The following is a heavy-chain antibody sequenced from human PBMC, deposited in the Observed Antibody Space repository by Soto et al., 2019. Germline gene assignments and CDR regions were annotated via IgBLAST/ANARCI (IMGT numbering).Heavy chain of an antibody. D-gene: IGHD2-15*01. CDR3: ARDNGKSCGTGRIHY. J-gene: IGHJ4*02. V-gene: IGHV1-18*01. CDR2: ISAYNGNT. Sequence: ASVKVSCKASGHTFTSNGISWVRQAPGQGLEWMGWISAYNGNTNYAQKIQGRVTMTTDTSTSTAYMELRSLRSDDTAVYYCARDNGKSCGTGRIHYWGKATLLTVS. CDR1: GHTFTSNG.